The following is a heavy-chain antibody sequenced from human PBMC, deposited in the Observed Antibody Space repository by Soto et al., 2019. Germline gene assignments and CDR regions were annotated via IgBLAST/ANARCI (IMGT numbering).Heavy chain of an antibody. CDR3: ASAGYYGSGSPLTQYGMAV. J-gene: IGHJ6*02. D-gene: IGHD3-10*01. CDR1: GYAVTGYY. V-gene: IGHV1-2*04. Sequence: ASVMVSCKASGYAVTGYYMHWGRQARGQGLEWMGWINPNSGGTNYAQKFQGWVTMTRDTSISTAYMELSRLRSDDTAVYYCASAGYYGSGSPLTQYGMAVGGHVTTVPVSS. CDR2: INPNSGGT.